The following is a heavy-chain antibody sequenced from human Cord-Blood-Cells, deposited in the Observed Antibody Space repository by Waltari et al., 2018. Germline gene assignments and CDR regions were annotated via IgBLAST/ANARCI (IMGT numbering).Heavy chain of an antibody. CDR3: ARESGGGYFDY. CDR1: GFIVSTTY. Sequence: EVQLVASGGGLLQPGVSLSLSCAASGFIVSTTYMSWVRQAPGKGLRWVSVMYSGGSTYYADSVKGRFTISRDNSKNTLYLQMNSLRAEDTAVYYCARESGGGYFDYWGQGTLVTVSS. J-gene: IGHJ4*02. V-gene: IGHV3-53*01. CDR2: MYSGGST. D-gene: IGHD3-16*01.